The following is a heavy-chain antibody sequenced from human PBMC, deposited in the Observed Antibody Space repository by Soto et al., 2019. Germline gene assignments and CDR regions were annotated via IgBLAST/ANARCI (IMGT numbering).Heavy chain of an antibody. CDR2: IYSGGST. D-gene: IGHD3-10*01. CDR3: ARDTARAMVRIYYGMDV. Sequence: SGGGLRLSRAAPGFTPSKNYIRWGRPAPREGLEWVSAIYSGGSTYYADSVKGRFTISRDNSKNTLYLQMNSLRAEDTAVYYCARDTARAMVRIYYGMDVWGQGTTVTVSS. J-gene: IGHJ6*02. CDR1: GFTPSKNY. V-gene: IGHV3-66*01.